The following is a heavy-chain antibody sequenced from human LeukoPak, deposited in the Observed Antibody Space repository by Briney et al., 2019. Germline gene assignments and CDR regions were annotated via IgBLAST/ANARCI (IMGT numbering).Heavy chain of an antibody. J-gene: IGHJ4*02. V-gene: IGHV1-18*01. Sequence: GASVKVSCKASGYTFTSYGISWVRQAPGQGLEWMGWISAYNGNTNYAQKLQGRVTMTTDTSTSTAYMELRSLRSDDTAVYYCARGGLIAVDSGGFDYWGQGTLVTVSS. CDR1: GYTFTSYG. CDR3: ARGGLIAVDSGGFDY. D-gene: IGHD6-19*01. CDR2: ISAYNGNT.